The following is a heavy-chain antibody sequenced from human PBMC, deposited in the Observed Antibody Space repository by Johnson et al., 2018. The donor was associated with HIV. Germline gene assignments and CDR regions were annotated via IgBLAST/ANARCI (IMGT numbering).Heavy chain of an antibody. CDR2: IGTAGDT. D-gene: IGHD1-14*01. Sequence: MQLVESGGGVVQPGRSLRLSCAASGFTFSSYDMHWVRQATGKGLEWVSAIGTAGDTYYPGSVKGRFTISRENAKNSLHLQMNSLTAGDTAVYYCVREHRADESFDLWGQGTMVTVSS. J-gene: IGHJ3*01. V-gene: IGHV3-13*04. CDR3: VREHRADESFDL. CDR1: GFTFSSYD.